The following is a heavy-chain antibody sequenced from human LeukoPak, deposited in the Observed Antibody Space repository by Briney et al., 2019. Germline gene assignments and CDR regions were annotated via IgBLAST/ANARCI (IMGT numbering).Heavy chain of an antibody. CDR2: LSTSGDIM. V-gene: IGHV3-11*01. J-gene: IGHJ3*02. CDR3: ARGHYGGNPADAFDI. Sequence: GGSLRLSCAASGFILSDYYMSWIRQAPGKGLEWVSYLSTSGDIMYYAGSVKGRFTISRDNAKNSLYLEMDSLRAEDTAGYYCARGHYGGNPADAFDIWGQGTMVTVS. D-gene: IGHD4-23*01. CDR1: GFILSDYY.